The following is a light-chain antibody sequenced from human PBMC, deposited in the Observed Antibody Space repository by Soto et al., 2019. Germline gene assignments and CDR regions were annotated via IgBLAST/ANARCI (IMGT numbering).Light chain of an antibody. Sequence: EIVLTQSPATLSLSPGERATLSCRASQTFSSHLAWYQQKPGLAPRLLIYDASKRATGIPARFSGRGSGTDFTLTISSLEPEDFAVYYCQQRSNWPPVITFGQGTRLEIK. J-gene: IGKJ5*01. V-gene: IGKV3-11*01. CDR1: QTFSSH. CDR2: DAS. CDR3: QQRSNWPPVIT.